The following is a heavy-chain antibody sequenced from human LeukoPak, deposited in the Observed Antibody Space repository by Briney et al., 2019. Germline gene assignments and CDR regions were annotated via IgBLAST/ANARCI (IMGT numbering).Heavy chain of an antibody. V-gene: IGHV1-69*13. D-gene: IGHD1-26*01. CDR1: GGTFISYA. Sequence: ASVKVSCKASGGTFISYAISWVRQAPGQGLEWMGGIIPIFGTANYAQKFQGRVTITADESTSTAYMELSSLRSEDTAVYYCARDLEGATMAPYFQHWGQGTLVTVSS. CDR3: ARDLEGATMAPYFQH. J-gene: IGHJ1*01. CDR2: IIPIFGTA.